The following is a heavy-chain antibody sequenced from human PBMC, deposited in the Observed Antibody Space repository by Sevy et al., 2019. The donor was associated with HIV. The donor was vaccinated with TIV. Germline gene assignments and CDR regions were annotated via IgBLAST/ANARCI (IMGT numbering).Heavy chain of an antibody. CDR1: GFTFNNYW. CDR3: GKMEASGVY. V-gene: IGHV3-7*03. D-gene: IGHD2-8*01. J-gene: IGHJ4*02. Sequence: GGSLSLSCEASGFTFNNYWMNWVRQAPGKGLEWVANIKQDGSANSFVDSVRGRFTISRDNAKNSLYLQMNSLRVEDTGVYYWGKMEASGVYWGQGTRVTVSS. CDR2: IKQDGSAN.